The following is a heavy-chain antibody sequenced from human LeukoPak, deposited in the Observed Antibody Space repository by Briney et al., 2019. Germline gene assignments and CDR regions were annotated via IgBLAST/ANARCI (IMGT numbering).Heavy chain of an antibody. V-gene: IGHV3-23*01. CDR1: GFTFSNYA. J-gene: IGHJ3*01. D-gene: IGHD6-19*01. Sequence: GGSLRLSCAASGFTFSNYAMSWVRQAPGKGLEWVSGISGRAGSTYYADSVKGRFSISRDNSKNTVYLQMNRLRAEDTAAYYCAKDLAYRSGWFLGAFDVWGQGTMVTVSS. CDR2: ISGRAGST. CDR3: AKDLAYRSGWFLGAFDV.